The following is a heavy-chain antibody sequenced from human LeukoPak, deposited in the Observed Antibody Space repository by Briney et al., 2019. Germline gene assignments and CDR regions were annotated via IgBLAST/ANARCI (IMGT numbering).Heavy chain of an antibody. J-gene: IGHJ4*02. D-gene: IGHD3-3*01. CDR1: GGTFSSYA. CDR2: ISAYNGNT. Sequence: ASVKVSCKASGGTFSSYAISWVRQAPGQGLEWMGWISAYNGNTNYAQKLQGRVTMTTDTSTSTAYMELRSLRSDDTAVYYCARTFWSGYYDYWGQGTLVTVSS. V-gene: IGHV1-18*01. CDR3: ARTFWSGYYDY.